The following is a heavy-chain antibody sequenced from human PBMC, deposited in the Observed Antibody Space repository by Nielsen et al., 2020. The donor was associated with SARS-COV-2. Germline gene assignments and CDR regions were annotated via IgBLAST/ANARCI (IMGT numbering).Heavy chain of an antibody. CDR3: AKRGGGYSYGLFLFDY. Sequence: GESLKISCAASGFTFSSYAMSWVRQAPGKGLEWVSAISGSGGSTYYADSVKGRFTISRDNSKNTLYLQMNSLRAEDTAVYYCAKRGGGYSYGLFLFDYWGQGTLATVSS. CDR1: GFTFSSYA. V-gene: IGHV3-23*01. CDR2: ISGSGGST. D-gene: IGHD5-18*01. J-gene: IGHJ4*02.